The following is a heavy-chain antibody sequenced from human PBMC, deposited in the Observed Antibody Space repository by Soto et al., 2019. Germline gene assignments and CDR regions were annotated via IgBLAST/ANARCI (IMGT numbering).Heavy chain of an antibody. CDR3: AKEWVYDSSGWSFDY. V-gene: IGHV3-30*18. J-gene: IGHJ4*02. CDR1: GFTFSSYG. CDR2: ISNDGSNK. Sequence: GGSLRLSCAASGFTFSSYGMHRVRQAPGKGLEWVAVISNDGSNKYYADSVKGRFTISRDNSKNTLYLQMNSLRAEDTAVYYCAKEWVYDSSGWSFDYWGQGTLVTVSS. D-gene: IGHD3-22*01.